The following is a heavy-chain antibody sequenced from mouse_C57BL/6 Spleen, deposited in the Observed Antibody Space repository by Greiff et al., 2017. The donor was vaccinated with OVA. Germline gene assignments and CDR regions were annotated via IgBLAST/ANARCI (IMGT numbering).Heavy chain of an antibody. CDR3: ARDGGYDYDPYYYAMDY. J-gene: IGHJ4*01. D-gene: IGHD2-4*01. V-gene: IGHV5-4*01. CDR1: GFTFSSYA. CDR2: ISDGGSYT. Sequence: EVKLVESGGGLVKPGGSLKLSCAASGFTFSSYAMSWVRQTPEQRLEWVATISDGGSYTYYPDNVKGRFTISRDNAKNNLYLQMSHLKSEDTAMYYRARDGGYDYDPYYYAMDYWGQGTSVTVSS.